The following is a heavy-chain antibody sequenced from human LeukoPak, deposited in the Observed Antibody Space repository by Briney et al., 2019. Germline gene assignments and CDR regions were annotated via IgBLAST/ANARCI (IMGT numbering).Heavy chain of an antibody. J-gene: IGHJ6*02. D-gene: IGHD1-1*01. CDR2: ISAYNGNT. Sequence: ASVKVSCTASGYTFTSYGISWVRQAPGQGLEWMGWISAYNGNTNYAQKLQGRVTMTTDTSTSTAYMELRSLRSDDTAVYYCARDSPGMATYYYYGMDVWGQGTTVTVSS. CDR1: GYTFTSYG. V-gene: IGHV1-18*01. CDR3: ARDSPGMATYYYYGMDV.